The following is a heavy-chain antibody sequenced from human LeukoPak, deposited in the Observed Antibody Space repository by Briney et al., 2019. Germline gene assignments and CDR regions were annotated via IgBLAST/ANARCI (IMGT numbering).Heavy chain of an antibody. CDR3: ARSYYDFLTGYYLDY. V-gene: IGHV4-4*09. J-gene: IGHJ4*02. Sequence: SETLSLTCNVSGDSISSYYWSWIRQPPGEGLEWIGYIYTSVTTSYNPSLKSRVTISVDTSKNQFSLRLSSVTAADTAVYYCARSYYDFLTGYYLDYWGQGTLVTVSS. CDR2: IYTSVTT. CDR1: GDSISSYY. D-gene: IGHD3-9*01.